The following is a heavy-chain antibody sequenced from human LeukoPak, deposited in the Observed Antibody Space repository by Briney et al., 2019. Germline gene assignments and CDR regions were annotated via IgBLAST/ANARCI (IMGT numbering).Heavy chain of an antibody. Sequence: SETLSLTCTVSGGSISDYYWSWIRQPAGKGLEWIGRIYASGTTNYNPSLKSRVTISVDTSKNQFSLKLSSVTAADTAVYYCASSEPAGPSYFDYWGQGTLVTVSS. J-gene: IGHJ4*02. D-gene: IGHD1-14*01. V-gene: IGHV4-4*07. CDR2: IYASGTT. CDR3: ASSEPAGPSYFDY. CDR1: GGSISDYY.